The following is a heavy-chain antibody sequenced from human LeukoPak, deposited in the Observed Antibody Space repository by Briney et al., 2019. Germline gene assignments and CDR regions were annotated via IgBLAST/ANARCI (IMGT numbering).Heavy chain of an antibody. Sequence: SVKVSCKASGGTFSSYAISWVRQAPGQGLEWMGGIIPIFGTANYARKFQGRVTITADESTSTAYMELSSLRSEDTAVYYCAREYCGGDCYDYYFDYWGQGTLVTVSS. CDR2: IIPIFGTA. V-gene: IGHV1-69*13. CDR1: GGTFSSYA. J-gene: IGHJ4*02. CDR3: AREYCGGDCYDYYFDY. D-gene: IGHD2-21*02.